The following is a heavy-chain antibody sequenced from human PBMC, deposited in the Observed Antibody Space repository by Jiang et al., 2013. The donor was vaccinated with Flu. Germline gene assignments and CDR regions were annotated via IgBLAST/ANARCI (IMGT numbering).Heavy chain of an antibody. CDR1: GYIFTTYD. CDR2: INAGNGNT. Sequence: SGAEVKKPGASVKVSCKASGYIFTTYDIHWVRQAPGQGPEWMGRINAGNGNTKYSQRFQGRVAISTDTSATTAYMELSSLRSEDTAVYYCARGIAVEPSANWFDPWGQGTLVTVSS. CDR3: ARGIAVEPSANWFDP. J-gene: IGHJ5*02. D-gene: IGHD2-2*01. V-gene: IGHV1-3*01.